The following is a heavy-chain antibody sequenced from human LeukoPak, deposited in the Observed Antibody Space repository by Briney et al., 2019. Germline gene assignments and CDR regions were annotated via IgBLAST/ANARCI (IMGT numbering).Heavy chain of an antibody. CDR1: GFTVSLYY. Sequence: GGSLRLSCAASGFTVSLYYMTWVRQAPGKGLEWVSVIYSGGPTYYADSVKGRFTISRDNSKNTVYLQMNSLRGEDTAVYYCAKAPGEIAVAGLFDYWGQGTLVTVSS. CDR2: IYSGGPT. D-gene: IGHD6-19*01. V-gene: IGHV3-53*01. CDR3: AKAPGEIAVAGLFDY. J-gene: IGHJ4*02.